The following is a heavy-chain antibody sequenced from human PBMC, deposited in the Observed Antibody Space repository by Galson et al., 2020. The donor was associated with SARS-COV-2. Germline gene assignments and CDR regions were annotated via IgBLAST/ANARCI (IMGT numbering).Heavy chain of an antibody. CDR1: GFTFSGSY. CDR3: ARSFGGSGWFYFDF. J-gene: IGHJ4*02. Sequence: ASVKVSCKASGFTFSGSYLHWVRQAPGRGLAWMGWSGGPTYAQKFQGRVTMTGDTAISTGYMELSSLRSDDTAVYYCARSFGGSGWFYFDFWGQGTPVTVSS. D-gene: IGHD6-19*01. CDR2: SGGP. V-gene: IGHV1-2*02.